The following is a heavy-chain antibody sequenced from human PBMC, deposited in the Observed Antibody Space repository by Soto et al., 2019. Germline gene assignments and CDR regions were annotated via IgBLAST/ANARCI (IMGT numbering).Heavy chain of an antibody. D-gene: IGHD3-22*01. V-gene: IGHV1-69*01. CDR2: IIPIFGTA. J-gene: IGHJ4*02. CDR3: ARSSLYDSSGYKQYYFDY. Sequence: QVQLVQSGAEVKKPGSSVKVSCKASGGTFSSYAISWVRQAPGQGLEWMGGIIPIFGTANYAQKFQGRVTITADESTSTAYMELSSLISEDTAVYYCARSSLYDSSGYKQYYFDYWGQGTMVTVSS. CDR1: GGTFSSYA.